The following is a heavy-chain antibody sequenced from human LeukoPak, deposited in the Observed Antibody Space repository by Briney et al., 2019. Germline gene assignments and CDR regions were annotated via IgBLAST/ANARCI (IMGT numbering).Heavy chain of an antibody. V-gene: IGHV1-2*02. J-gene: IGHJ4*02. CDR3: AREWWDIVVVPAAIPLDY. CDR2: INPNSGGT. Sequence: SVKVSCKASGYTFTGYYMHWARQAPGQGLEWMGWINPNSGGTNYAQKFQGRVTMTRDTSISTAYMELSRLRSDDTAVYYCAREWWDIVVVPAAIPLDYWGQGTLVTVSS. D-gene: IGHD2-2*01. CDR1: GYTFTGYY.